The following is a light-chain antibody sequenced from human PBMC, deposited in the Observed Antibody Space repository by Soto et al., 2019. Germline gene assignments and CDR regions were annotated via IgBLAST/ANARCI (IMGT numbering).Light chain of an antibody. CDR3: QQSYSSPQT. Sequence: IQMTQSPSSLSASVGDRVSITCRAGQSVNRFLNWYQQKPGKAPKLLIYGASSLQSGVPPRFSGSGSGTDFTLTISSLQPEDFATYYCQQSYSSPQTFGQGTKVELK. CDR1: QSVNRF. CDR2: GAS. V-gene: IGKV1-39*01. J-gene: IGKJ1*01.